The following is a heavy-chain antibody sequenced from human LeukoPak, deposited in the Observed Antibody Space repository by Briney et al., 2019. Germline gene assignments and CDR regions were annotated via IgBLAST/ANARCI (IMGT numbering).Heavy chain of an antibody. Sequence: GGSLRLSCAASGFTFSSYSMSWIRQAPGKGLEWVSYISSSSSYTNYADSVKGRFTISRDNAKNSLYLQMNSLRAEDTALYYRARADYGDYAGYFDLWGRGTLVTVSS. D-gene: IGHD4-17*01. V-gene: IGHV3-21*05. CDR2: ISSSSSYT. J-gene: IGHJ2*01. CDR3: ARADYGDYAGYFDL. CDR1: GFTFSSYS.